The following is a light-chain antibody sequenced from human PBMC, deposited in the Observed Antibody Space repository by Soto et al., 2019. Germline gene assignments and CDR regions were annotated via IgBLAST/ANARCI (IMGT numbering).Light chain of an antibody. J-gene: IGLJ1*01. CDR1: SSNFGAGYD. V-gene: IGLV1-40*01. CDR2: GNN. Sequence: QSVLTQPPSVSAAPGQRVTFSCTGSSSNFGAGYDVHWYQQLPGTAPKLLIYGNNNRPSGVPDRFSGSKSGTSASLAITGLQAEDEADYYCQSYDSSLSGYVFGTGTKVTV. CDR3: QSYDSSLSGYV.